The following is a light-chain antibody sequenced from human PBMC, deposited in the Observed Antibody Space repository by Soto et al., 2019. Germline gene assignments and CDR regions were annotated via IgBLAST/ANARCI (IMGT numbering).Light chain of an antibody. CDR3: QQYNSYSWS. Sequence: DIQMTQSPSTLSASVGDRVIITCRASQTISTWVAWYQHKTGKAPTLLIYDASSLESGVPSRFSGGGSGTEFTLTISSLQPDDFATYFCQQYNSYSWSFGQGTKVDI. V-gene: IGKV1-5*01. CDR1: QTISTW. J-gene: IGKJ1*01. CDR2: DAS.